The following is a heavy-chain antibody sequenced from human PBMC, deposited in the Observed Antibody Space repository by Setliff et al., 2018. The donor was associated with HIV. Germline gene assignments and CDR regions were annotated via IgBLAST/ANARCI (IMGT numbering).Heavy chain of an antibody. CDR3: ATVLMGYTSGWYMFDP. J-gene: IGHJ5*02. CDR1: GGSISSYY. V-gene: IGHV4-59*01. D-gene: IGHD6-19*01. CDR2: IYYSGNT. Sequence: SETLSLTCTISGGSISSYYWSWIRQPPGKGLEWIGYIYYSGNTNYNPSLKSRVTIAVDTSKNQFSLRLNSVTAADTAVYYCATVLMGYTSGWYMFDPWGQGTLVTVSS.